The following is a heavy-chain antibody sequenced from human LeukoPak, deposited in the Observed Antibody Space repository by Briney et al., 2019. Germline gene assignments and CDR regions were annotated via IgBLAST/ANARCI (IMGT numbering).Heavy chain of an antibody. J-gene: IGHJ2*01. CDR1: GGSISSGSYY. Sequence: PSETLPLTCTVSGGSISSGSYYWSWIRQPAGKGLEWIGRIYTSESPTYNPSLKSRVTMSLDTSKNQFSLKLSSVTAADTAVYYCARVSSSWYQDWYFDLWGRGTLVTVSS. CDR3: ARVSSSWYQDWYFDL. V-gene: IGHV4-61*02. D-gene: IGHD6-13*01. CDR2: IYTSESP.